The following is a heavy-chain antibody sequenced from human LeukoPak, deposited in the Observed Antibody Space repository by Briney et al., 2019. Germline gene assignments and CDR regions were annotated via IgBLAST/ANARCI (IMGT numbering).Heavy chain of an antibody. Sequence: GASVKVSCKASGYTFTSYGISWVRQAPGQGLEWMGWISAYNGNTNYAQKLQGRVTMTTDTSTSTAYMELRSLRSDDTAVYYCARDQDDFWSGYLDYWGQGTLVTVSS. CDR3: ARDQDDFWSGYLDY. CDR2: ISAYNGNT. D-gene: IGHD3-3*01. J-gene: IGHJ4*02. CDR1: GYTFTSYG. V-gene: IGHV1-18*01.